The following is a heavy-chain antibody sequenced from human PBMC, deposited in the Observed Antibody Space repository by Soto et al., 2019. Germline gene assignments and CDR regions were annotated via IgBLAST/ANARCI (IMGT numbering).Heavy chain of an antibody. CDR3: ATAVGGYYPSHYYYYGMDV. CDR1: GYSFTSYW. V-gene: IGHV5-51*01. CDR2: IYPGDSDT. Sequence: GESLKISCKGSGYSFTSYWIGWVRQMPGKGLEWMGIIYPGDSDTRYSPSFQGQVTISADKSISTAYLQWSSLKASDTAMYYCATAVGGYYPSHYYYYGMDVWGQGTTVTVSS. D-gene: IGHD3-3*01. J-gene: IGHJ6*02.